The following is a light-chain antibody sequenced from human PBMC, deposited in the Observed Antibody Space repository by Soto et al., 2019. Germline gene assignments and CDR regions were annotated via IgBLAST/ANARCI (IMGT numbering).Light chain of an antibody. J-gene: IGKJ1*01. Sequence: EIVLTQSPATLSSFPGDRVPLSCRASQYINTRLAWYQHRPGQAPRLLINQTSIRAAGIPARFSASGTGTDFTLTISDVQPEDFAVYYCHQRQSWPRTFGQGTKVDI. CDR1: QYINTR. V-gene: IGKV3-11*01. CDR3: HQRQSWPRT. CDR2: QTS.